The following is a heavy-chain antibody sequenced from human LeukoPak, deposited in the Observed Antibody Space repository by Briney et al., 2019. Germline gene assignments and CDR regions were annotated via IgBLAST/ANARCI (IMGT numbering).Heavy chain of an antibody. CDR3: ATNGFNFDY. V-gene: IGHV1-2*02. D-gene: IGHD2-8*01. Sequence: ASVKVSCKASGYIFTGYYMHWVRQAPGQGLEWMGWINPNSGDTNYAQKFQGRVTMTRDTSISTAYMELSRLRSDDTAVYYCATNGFNFDYWGQGTLVTVSS. CDR1: GYIFTGYY. J-gene: IGHJ4*02. CDR2: INPNSGDT.